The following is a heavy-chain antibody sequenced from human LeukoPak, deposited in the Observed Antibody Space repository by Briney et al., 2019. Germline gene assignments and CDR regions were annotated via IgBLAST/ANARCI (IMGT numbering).Heavy chain of an antibody. CDR3: ARGYGSGSYFGVGYYYYYMDV. Sequence: GGSLRLSCAASGFTFSSYWMSWVRQAPGKGLEWVANIKQEGSEKYYVDSVKGRFTISRDNAKNSLYLQMNSLRAEDTAVYYCARGYGSGSYFGVGYYYYYMDVWGKGTTVTISS. J-gene: IGHJ6*03. CDR1: GFTFSSYW. D-gene: IGHD3-10*01. CDR2: IKQEGSEK. V-gene: IGHV3-7*01.